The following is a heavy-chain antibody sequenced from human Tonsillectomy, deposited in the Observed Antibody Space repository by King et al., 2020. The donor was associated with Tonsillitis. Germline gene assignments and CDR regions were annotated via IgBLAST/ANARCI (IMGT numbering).Heavy chain of an antibody. D-gene: IGHD7-27*01. CDR1: GGSFSGYY. V-gene: IGHV4-34*01. J-gene: IGHJ4*02. Sequence: VQLQQWGAGLLKPSEPLSLTCAVYGGSFSGYYWSWIRQPPGKGLEWIGEINHSGSTNYNPSLKSRVTISVDTSKNQFSLKLSSVTAADTAVYYCAIRWGSRDYWGQGTLVTVSS. CDR3: AIRWGSRDY. CDR2: INHSGST.